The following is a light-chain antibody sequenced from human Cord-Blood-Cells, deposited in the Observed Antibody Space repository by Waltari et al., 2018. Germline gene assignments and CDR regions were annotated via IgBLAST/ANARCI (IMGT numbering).Light chain of an antibody. Sequence: QSALTQPASVSGSPGQSITISCTGTSSDVGGYNYVSWYQQHPGKAPKLMIYEVSNRPSGVSNRFSGSESCNTASLTISGLQAEDEADYYCSSYTSSSTYVFGTGTKVTVL. CDR3: SSYTSSSTYV. J-gene: IGLJ1*01. V-gene: IGLV2-14*01. CDR1: SSDVGGYNY. CDR2: EVS.